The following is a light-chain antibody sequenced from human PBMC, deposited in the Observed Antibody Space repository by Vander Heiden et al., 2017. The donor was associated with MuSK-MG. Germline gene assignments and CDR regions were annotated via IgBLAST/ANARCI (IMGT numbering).Light chain of an antibody. CDR1: SSSIGSNT. CDR3: AAWDDSLNGRV. J-gene: IGLJ3*02. V-gene: IGLV1-44*01. CDR2: SNN. Sequence: QSVLTQPPSASGTPGQRVTISCSGSSSSIGSNTISWYHQLPGTAPKLLIYSNNQRPSGVPDRFSGSKSGTSASLVISGLQSEDEADYYCAAWDDSLNGRVCGGGTKLTVL.